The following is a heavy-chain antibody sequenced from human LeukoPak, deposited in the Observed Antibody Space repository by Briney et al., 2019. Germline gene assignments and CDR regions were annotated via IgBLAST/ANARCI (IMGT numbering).Heavy chain of an antibody. CDR1: GFTFNDHA. CDR2: INWNSDNI. D-gene: IGHD3-22*01. V-gene: IGHV3-9*01. Sequence: PGRSLRLSCAASGFTFNDHAMYWVRHAPGKGLEWVSGINWNSDNIVYADSVKGRFTISRDDAKNSLFLQMNSLRTEDTALYYCARASYYYDTTGLGAVDIWGQGTMVTVSS. J-gene: IGHJ3*02. CDR3: ARASYYYDTTGLGAVDI.